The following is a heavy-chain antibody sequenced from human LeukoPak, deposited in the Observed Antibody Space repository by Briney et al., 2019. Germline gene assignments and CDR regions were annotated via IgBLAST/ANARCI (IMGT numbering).Heavy chain of an antibody. D-gene: IGHD3-22*01. CDR3: AKGGNDNLYYYGMDV. CDR1: GFTFSSYG. Sequence: GGSLRLSCAASGFTFSSYGMHWVRQAPGKGLEWVAVIWYGGSNKYYADSVKGRFTISRDNSKNTLYLQMNSLRAEDTALYYCAKGGNDNLYYYGMDVWGQGTTVTVSS. V-gene: IGHV3-30*02. J-gene: IGHJ6*02. CDR2: IWYGGSNK.